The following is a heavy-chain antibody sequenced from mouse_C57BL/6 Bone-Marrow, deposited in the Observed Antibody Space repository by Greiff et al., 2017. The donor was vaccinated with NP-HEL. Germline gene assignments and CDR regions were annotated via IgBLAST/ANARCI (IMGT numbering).Heavy chain of an antibody. CDR3: ARRIFITARYVDV. CDR2: INPSSGYT. CDR1: GYTFTSYT. Sequence: VQLQQSGAELARPGASVKMSCKASGYTFTSYTMHWVKQRPGQGLEWIGYINPSSGYTKYNQKFKDKATLTADKSSSTAYMQLSSLTSEDSAVYYCARRIFITARYVDVWGTGTTVTVSS. D-gene: IGHD1-1*01. V-gene: IGHV1-4*01. J-gene: IGHJ1*03.